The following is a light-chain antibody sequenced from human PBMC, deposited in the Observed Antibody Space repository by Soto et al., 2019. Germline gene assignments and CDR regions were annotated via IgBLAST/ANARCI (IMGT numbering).Light chain of an antibody. Sequence: DIVMTQSPLSLPVTPGEPASISCRSSQSLLHSNGYNYLDWYLQKPGQSPQLLIYLGSNRASGVPDRFSGSGSGTDFTLKISRVDAEDVGVYYCMQALQSPYTFGQWTKLESK. CDR1: QSLLHSNGYNY. V-gene: IGKV2-28*01. CDR2: LGS. J-gene: IGKJ2*01. CDR3: MQALQSPYT.